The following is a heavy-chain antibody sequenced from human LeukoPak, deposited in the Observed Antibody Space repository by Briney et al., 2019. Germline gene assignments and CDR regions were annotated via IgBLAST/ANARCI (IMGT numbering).Heavy chain of an antibody. CDR3: ARGDLYYDFWSGYSNWFDP. V-gene: IGHV4-34*01. J-gene: IGHJ5*02. D-gene: IGHD3-3*01. Sequence: SETLSLTCAVYGGSFSGYYWSWIRQPPGKGLEWIGEINLSGSTNYNPSLKSRVTISVDTSKNQFSLKLSSVTAADTAVYYCARGDLYYDFWSGYSNWFDPWGQGTLVTVSS. CDR1: GGSFSGYY. CDR2: INLSGST.